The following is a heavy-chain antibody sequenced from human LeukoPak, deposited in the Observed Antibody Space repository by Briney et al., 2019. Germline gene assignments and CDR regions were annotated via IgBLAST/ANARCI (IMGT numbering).Heavy chain of an antibody. J-gene: IGHJ4*02. Sequence: ASVKVSCKASGYTFTSYYMHWVRQAPGQGLEWMGIINPSGGSTSYAQKFQGRVTMTRDTSTSTVYMELSSLRSEDTAVYYCARGLARTSMVTRGGVRFDYWGQGTLVTVSS. CDR2: INPSGGST. CDR1: GYTFTSYY. D-gene: IGHD5-18*01. CDR3: ARGLARTSMVTRGGVRFDY. V-gene: IGHV1-46*01.